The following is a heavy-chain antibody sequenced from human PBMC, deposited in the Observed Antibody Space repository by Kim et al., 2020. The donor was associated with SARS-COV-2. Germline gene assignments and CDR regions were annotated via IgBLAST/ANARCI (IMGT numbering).Heavy chain of an antibody. Sequence: SVKVSCKASGGTFSRYAISWVRQAPGQGLEWMGGIIPIFGTANYAQKFQGRVTITADESTSTAYMELSSLRSEDTAVYYCAFSETGQQIGAYYFDYWGQGTLVTVSS. CDR3: AFSETGQQIGAYYFDY. D-gene: IGHD6-13*01. CDR1: GGTFSRYA. CDR2: IIPIFGTA. V-gene: IGHV1-69*13. J-gene: IGHJ4*02.